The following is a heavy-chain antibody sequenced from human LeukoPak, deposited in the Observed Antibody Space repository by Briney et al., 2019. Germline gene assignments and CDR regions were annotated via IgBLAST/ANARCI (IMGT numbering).Heavy chain of an antibody. CDR1: GDSVSGISFY. D-gene: IGHD3-22*01. CDR3: ARYYDSSGYWSTPHFDS. CDR2: IQYSGNT. V-gene: IGHV4-61*01. J-gene: IGHJ4*02. Sequence: SEPLSLTCPLSGDSVSGISFYWRWLRQPPGRRLQYSGYIQYSGNTNYNPSLKSRVTISVDTYKNQFSLKLISVTAADTAVYYCARYYDSSGYWSTPHFDSWGQGTLVTVSS.